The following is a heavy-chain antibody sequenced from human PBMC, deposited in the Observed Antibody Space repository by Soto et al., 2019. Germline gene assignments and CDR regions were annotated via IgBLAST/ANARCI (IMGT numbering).Heavy chain of an antibody. Sequence: SETLSLTCTVSGGSISSSSYYWGWIRQPPGKGLEWIGSIYYSGSTYYNPSLKSRVTISVDTSKNQFSLKLSSVTAADTAVYYRARRGSGYDSSIDYWGQGTLVTVSS. J-gene: IGHJ4*02. CDR3: ARRGSGYDSSIDY. V-gene: IGHV4-39*01. D-gene: IGHD5-12*01. CDR2: IYYSGST. CDR1: GGSISSSSYY.